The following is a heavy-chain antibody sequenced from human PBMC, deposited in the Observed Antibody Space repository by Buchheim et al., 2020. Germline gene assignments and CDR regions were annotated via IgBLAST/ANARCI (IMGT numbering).Heavy chain of an antibody. Sequence: QVQLQESGPGLVKPSETLSLTCTVSGGSISSYYWSWIRQPPGKGLEWIGYIYYSGSTNYNPPLKSRVTLSVETSKNQFSLKLSSVTAADTAVYYCARAGRGGNHYYYYGMDVWGQGTT. J-gene: IGHJ6*02. CDR2: IYYSGST. V-gene: IGHV4-59*01. CDR1: GGSISSYY. D-gene: IGHD4-23*01. CDR3: ARAGRGGNHYYYYGMDV.